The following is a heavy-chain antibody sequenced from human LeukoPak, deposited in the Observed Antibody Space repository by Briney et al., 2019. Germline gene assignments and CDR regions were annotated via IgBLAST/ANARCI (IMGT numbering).Heavy chain of an antibody. Sequence: GGSLRLSCAASGFTFSSYAMSWVRQAPGKGLEWVSAISGSGGSTYYADSVKGRFTISRDNSKNTLYLQMNSLRAEDTAVYYCARDLERRDYYYIMDVWGQGTTVTVSS. D-gene: IGHD1-1*01. V-gene: IGHV3-23*01. CDR3: ARDLERRDYYYIMDV. CDR2: ISGSGGST. J-gene: IGHJ6*02. CDR1: GFTFSSYA.